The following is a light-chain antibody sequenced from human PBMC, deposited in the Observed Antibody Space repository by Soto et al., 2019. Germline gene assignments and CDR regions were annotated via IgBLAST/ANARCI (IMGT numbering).Light chain of an antibody. CDR3: QQYNTSPWT. Sequence: IQMTQSPSTLSASVGDRVTMTCRASQSISTWLAWYQQRPGRAPKLLIYKASTLEGGVPSNFSGSASGTEFTLTISSLQPDDFATYYCQQYNTSPWTFGQGTKVEIK. J-gene: IGKJ1*01. CDR2: KAS. V-gene: IGKV1-5*03. CDR1: QSISTW.